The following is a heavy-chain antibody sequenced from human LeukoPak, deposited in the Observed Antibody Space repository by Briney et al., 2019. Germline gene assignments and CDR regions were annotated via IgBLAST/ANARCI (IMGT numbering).Heavy chain of an antibody. CDR3: ARQESRGWYGWFDP. D-gene: IGHD6-19*01. J-gene: IGHJ5*02. V-gene: IGHV7-4-1*02. CDR1: GYTFTSYV. Sequence: ASVKASCKASGYTFTSYVMNWVRQAPGQGLEWMGWINTNTGNPTYAQGFTGRFVFSLDTSVSTAFLQISSLKAEDTAVYYCARQESRGWYGWFDPWGQGTLVTVSS. CDR2: INTNTGNP.